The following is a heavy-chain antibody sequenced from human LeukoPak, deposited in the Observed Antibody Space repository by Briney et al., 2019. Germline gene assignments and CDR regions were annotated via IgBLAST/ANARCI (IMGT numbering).Heavy chain of an antibody. V-gene: IGHV1-18*01. CDR1: GYTFTSYG. CDR3: ARDRSLWFGELLSQVTDLYYFDY. J-gene: IGHJ4*02. Sequence: GASVKVSCKASGYTFTSYGISWVRQAPGQGLEWMGWISAYNGNTNYAQKLQGRVTMTTDTSTSTAYMELRSLRSDDTAVYYCARDRSLWFGELLSQVTDLYYFDYWGQGTLVTVSS. D-gene: IGHD3-10*01. CDR2: ISAYNGNT.